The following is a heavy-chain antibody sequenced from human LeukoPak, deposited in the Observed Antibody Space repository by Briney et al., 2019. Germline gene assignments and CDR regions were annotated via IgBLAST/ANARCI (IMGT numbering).Heavy chain of an antibody. D-gene: IGHD1-26*01. J-gene: IGHJ4*02. CDR1: GGSISSSSYY. CDR3: ARRSGSSQTIDY. V-gene: IGHV4-39*01. CDR2: IFYSGST. Sequence: PSETLSLTCTVSGGSISSSSYYWGWIRQPPGKGLEWIGSIFYSGSTFYNSSLKSRVTISLDTSKNQFSLKLSSVTAADTAVYYCARRSGSSQTIDYWGQGTLVSVSS.